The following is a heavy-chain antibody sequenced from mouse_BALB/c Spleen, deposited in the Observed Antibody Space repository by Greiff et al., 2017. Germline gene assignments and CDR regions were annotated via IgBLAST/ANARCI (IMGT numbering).Heavy chain of an antibody. CDR1: GFTFSSYA. D-gene: IGHD1-1*01. V-gene: IGHV5-6-5*01. CDR2: ISSGGST. CDR3: ARAPHRLRYFDY. J-gene: IGHJ2*01. Sequence: EVHLVESGGGLVKPGGSLKLSCAASGFTFSSYAMSWVRQTPEKRLEWVASISSGGSTYYPDSVKGRFTISRDNARNILYLQMSSLRSEDTAMYYCARAPHRLRYFDYWGQGTTLTVSS.